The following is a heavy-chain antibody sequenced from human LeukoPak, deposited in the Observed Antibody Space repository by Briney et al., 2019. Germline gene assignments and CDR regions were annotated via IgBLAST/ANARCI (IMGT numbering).Heavy chain of an antibody. J-gene: IGHJ4*02. V-gene: IGHV3-30*02. Sequence: GGSLRLSCAASGFTFSSYGMHWVRQAPGKGLEWVAFIRYDGSSKYYGDSVKGRFTISRDNSKNTLYLQMNSLRAEDTAVYYCAKDAYMMRPLDYWGQGTLVTVSS. D-gene: IGHD3-16*01. CDR2: IRYDGSSK. CDR3: AKDAYMMRPLDY. CDR1: GFTFSSYG.